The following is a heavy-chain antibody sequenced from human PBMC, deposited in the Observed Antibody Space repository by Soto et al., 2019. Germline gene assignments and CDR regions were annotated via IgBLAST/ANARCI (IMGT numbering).Heavy chain of an antibody. J-gene: IGHJ6*02. D-gene: IGHD3-3*01. Sequence: PVRSLRLSCAASGFTFSSYAMSWVRQAPGEGLEWVSAISGSGGSTYYADSVKGRFTISRDNSKNTLYLQMNSLRAEDTAVYYCAKDLRYYDFWSGSMDVWGQGTTVTVSS. CDR1: GFTFSSYA. CDR2: ISGSGGST. CDR3: AKDLRYYDFWSGSMDV. V-gene: IGHV3-23*01.